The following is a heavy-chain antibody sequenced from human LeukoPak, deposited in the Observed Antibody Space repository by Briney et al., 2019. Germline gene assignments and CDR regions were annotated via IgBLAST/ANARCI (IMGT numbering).Heavy chain of an antibody. CDR3: AKESPYAVGGTGRVYYFDY. CDR2: ISNSGRT. Sequence: GGSLRLSCAASGFTFSSYAMSWVRQAPGKGLEWVSAISNSGRTYYIDSVKGRFTISRDNSKNTLSLQMNSLRAEDTATYYCAKESPYAVGGTGRVYYFDYWGQGTLVTVSS. J-gene: IGHJ4*02. D-gene: IGHD1-26*01. CDR1: GFTFSSYA. V-gene: IGHV3-23*01.